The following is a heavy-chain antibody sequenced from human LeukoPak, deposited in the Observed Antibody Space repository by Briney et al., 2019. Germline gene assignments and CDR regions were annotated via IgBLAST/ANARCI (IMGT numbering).Heavy chain of an antibody. CDR2: INHSGTT. J-gene: IGHJ4*02. D-gene: IGHD6-6*01. CDR3: ARVRDNNSSSSPGVPYYFDY. CDR1: GGSFSGYY. V-gene: IGHV4-34*01. Sequence: SETLSLTCAVYGGSFSGYYWSWIRQPPGKGLEWIGEINHSGTTNYNPSLKSRVTISVDTSKNQFSLKLSSVTAADTAVYYCARVRDNNSSSSPGVPYYFDYWGQGTLVTVSS.